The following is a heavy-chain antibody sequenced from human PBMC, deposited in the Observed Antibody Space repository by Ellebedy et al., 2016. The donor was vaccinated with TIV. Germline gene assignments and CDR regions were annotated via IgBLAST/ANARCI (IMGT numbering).Heavy chain of an antibody. CDR1: GFTFSSYG. CDR3: AKAGDILTGYSYIDY. D-gene: IGHD3-9*01. J-gene: IGHJ4*02. Sequence: GGSLRLXXAASGFTFSSYGMHWVRQAPGKGLEWVAVISYDGSNKYYADSVKGRFTISRDNAKNSLYLQMNSLRAEDTAVYYCAKAGDILTGYSYIDYWGQGTLVTVSS. CDR2: ISYDGSNK. V-gene: IGHV3-30*18.